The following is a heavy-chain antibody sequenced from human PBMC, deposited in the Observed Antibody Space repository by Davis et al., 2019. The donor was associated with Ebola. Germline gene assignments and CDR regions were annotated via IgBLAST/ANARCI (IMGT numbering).Heavy chain of an antibody. CDR2: ISSRSSYI. V-gene: IGHV3-21*01. CDR3: ARDPTRTYYDFWSGSSDYYYGMDV. Sequence: PGGSLRLSCAASGITFSSYSMNWVRQAPGKGLEWVSSISSRSSYIYYADSVKGRFTISRDNAKNSLYLQMNSLRAEDTALYYCARDPTRTYYDFWSGSSDYYYGMDVWGQGTTVTVSS. J-gene: IGHJ6*02. CDR1: GITFSSYS. D-gene: IGHD3-3*01.